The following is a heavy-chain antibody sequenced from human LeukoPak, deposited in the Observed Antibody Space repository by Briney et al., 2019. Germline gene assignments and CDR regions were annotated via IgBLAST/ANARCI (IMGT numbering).Heavy chain of an antibody. D-gene: IGHD5-24*01. J-gene: IGHJ4*02. Sequence: SVKVSCKASGGTFSSYAISWVRQAPGQGLEWMGGIIPIFGIANYAQKFQGRVTITADESTSTAYMELSSLRSEDTAVYYCARVEMATRIYYFDYWGQGTLVTVSS. V-gene: IGHV1-69*13. CDR1: GGTFSSYA. CDR2: IIPIFGIA. CDR3: ARVEMATRIYYFDY.